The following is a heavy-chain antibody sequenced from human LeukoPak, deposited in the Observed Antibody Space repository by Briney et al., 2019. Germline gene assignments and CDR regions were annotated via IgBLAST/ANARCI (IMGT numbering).Heavy chain of an antibody. CDR2: IIPIFGTA. J-gene: IGHJ1*01. CDR1: GGTFSSYA. V-gene: IGHV1-69*05. D-gene: IGHD6-13*01. Sequence: SVKVSCKVSGGTFSSYAISWVRQAPGQGLEWMGRIIPIFGTANYAQKFQGRVTITTDESTSTAYMELSSLRSEDTAVYYCARGSSSWYDPLLHHWGQGTLVTVSS. CDR3: ARGSSSWYDPLLHH.